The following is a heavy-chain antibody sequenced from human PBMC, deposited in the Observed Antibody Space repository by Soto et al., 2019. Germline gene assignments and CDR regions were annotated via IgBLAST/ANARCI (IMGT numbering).Heavy chain of an antibody. CDR1: GFSFSDYA. D-gene: IGHD1-26*01. Sequence: GGSLRLSCAASGFSFSDYAMNWVRQAPGKGLEWISYIARDGGSIYYADSVKGRFTISRDNARYLLSLQMNSLRAEDTAVYYCVRDDKWAFDYWGQGTLVTVSS. J-gene: IGHJ4*02. V-gene: IGHV3-48*03. CDR2: IARDGGSI. CDR3: VRDDKWAFDY.